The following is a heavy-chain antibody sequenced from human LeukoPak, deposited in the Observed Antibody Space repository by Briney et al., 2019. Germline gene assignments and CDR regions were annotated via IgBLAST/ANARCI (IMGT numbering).Heavy chain of an antibody. CDR2: IDSSGGSA. CDR1: GFTFSSFA. V-gene: IGHV3-23*01. D-gene: IGHD1-26*01. Sequence: GGSLRLSCAASGFTFSSFAMSWVRQAPGRGLEWVSAIDSSGGSAYYADSVKGRFTISRDKSKNTLYVQMNSLRAEDTAVYYCAKAVGGSYIRFNYWGQGTLVTVSS. J-gene: IGHJ4*02. CDR3: AKAVGGSYIRFNY.